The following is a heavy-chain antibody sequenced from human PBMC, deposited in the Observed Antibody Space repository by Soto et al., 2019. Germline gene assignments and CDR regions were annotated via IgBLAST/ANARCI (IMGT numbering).Heavy chain of an antibody. J-gene: IGHJ6*02. CDR3: ARGHGYSYGYGRTDYFYYGMDV. CDR1: GGSFSGYY. Sequence: SETLSLTCAVYGGSFSGYYWSWIRQPPGKGLEWIGEVNHSGSTNYNPSLKSRVTMSVDTSKNQFSLKLSSVAAADTAVYYCARGHGYSYGYGRTDYFYYGMDVWGQGTTVTVSS. V-gene: IGHV4-34*01. CDR2: VNHSGST. D-gene: IGHD5-18*01.